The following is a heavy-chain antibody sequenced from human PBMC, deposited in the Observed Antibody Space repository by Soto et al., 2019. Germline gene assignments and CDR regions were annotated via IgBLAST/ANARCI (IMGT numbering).Heavy chain of an antibody. Sequence: SGGSVRLSCSASGFIFSESTIYWVRQVPGKGLEAISAVSTSGRSTYYADSVKDRFTISRDNSKNTLFLQMGSLRPEDTAIYYCVKQAHGLDGVAFDYWGQGTQVTVS. CDR3: VKQAHGLDGVAFDY. CDR1: GFIFSEST. D-gene: IGHD2-15*01. CDR2: VSTSGRST. J-gene: IGHJ4*02. V-gene: IGHV3-64D*06.